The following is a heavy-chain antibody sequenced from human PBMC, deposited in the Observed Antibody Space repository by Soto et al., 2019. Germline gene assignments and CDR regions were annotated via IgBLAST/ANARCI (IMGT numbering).Heavy chain of an antibody. CDR3: SRGRGWAGMDV. D-gene: IGHD6-19*01. V-gene: IGHV1-8*01. Sequence: QVQLVQSGAEVDKPGASVQVSCKASGYTFTSYDINWVRQDTGQGLEWMGWMNPHSGNSGQAKKFQGRVTLTRHTSITTAYMQLRSLRSEDTAVYYCSRGRGWAGMDVWGEGTTVTVSS. CDR2: MNPHSGNS. CDR1: GYTFTSYD. J-gene: IGHJ6*04.